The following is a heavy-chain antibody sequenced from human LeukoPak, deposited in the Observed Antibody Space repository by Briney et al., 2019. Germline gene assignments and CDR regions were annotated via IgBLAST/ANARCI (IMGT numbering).Heavy chain of an antibody. J-gene: IGHJ4*02. D-gene: IGHD1-1*01. V-gene: IGHV3-48*01. CDR3: ARDGRTGDY. CDR1: GFTFSSYS. CDR2: ISSSSSTI. Sequence: GGSLRLSCAASGFTFSSYSMNWVRQAPGKGLEWVSYISSSSSTIYYADSVKGRFTISRDNAKNSLYLRMNSLRAEDTAAYYCARDGRTGDYWGQGTLVTVSS.